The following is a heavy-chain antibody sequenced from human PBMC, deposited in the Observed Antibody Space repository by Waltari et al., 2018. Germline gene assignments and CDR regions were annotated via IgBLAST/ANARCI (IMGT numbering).Heavy chain of an antibody. CDR1: GYTFTGYY. J-gene: IGHJ4*02. CDR3: ARDGDAEYYDSSGYGGY. CDR2: INPNSGGT. Sequence: QVQLVQSGAEVKKPGASVKVSCKASGYTFTGYYMHWVRQAPGQGLEWMGWINPNSGGTNYAQKFKGRVTMTRDTSISTAYMELSRLRSDDTAVYYCARDGDAEYYDSSGYGGYWGQGTLVTVSS. V-gene: IGHV1-2*02. D-gene: IGHD3-22*01.